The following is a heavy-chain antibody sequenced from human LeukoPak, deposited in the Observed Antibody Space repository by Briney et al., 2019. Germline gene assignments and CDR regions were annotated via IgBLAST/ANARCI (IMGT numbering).Heavy chain of an antibody. J-gene: IGHJ2*01. D-gene: IGHD3-22*01. CDR2: IRYDGSNK. CDR1: GFTFRNYA. V-gene: IGHV3-30*02. CDR3: ATPSLYYYDTSGYYRYWYFDL. Sequence: GGSLRLSCAASGFTFRNYAIHWVRQAPGKGLEWVAFIRYDGSNKYYVDSVKGRFTISRDNSKNTLYLQMNSLRAEDTAVYYCATPSLYYYDTSGYYRYWYFDLWGRGTLVTVSS.